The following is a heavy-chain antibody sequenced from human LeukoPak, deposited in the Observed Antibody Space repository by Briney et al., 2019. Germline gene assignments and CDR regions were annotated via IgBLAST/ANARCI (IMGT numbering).Heavy chain of an antibody. CDR3: ARDQGSPYYYMDV. CDR2: IIPIFGTA. CDR1: VGTLSSYA. J-gene: IGHJ6*03. V-gene: IGHV1-69*05. Sequence: PVKVSCKASVGTLSSYAISWVRQAPRQGREWMGRIIPIFGTANYAQKCQGRGTITTDEFTSTAYMELSSLRSEETAVYYCARDQGSPYYYMDVWGKGTTVTVSS. D-gene: IGHD3-10*01.